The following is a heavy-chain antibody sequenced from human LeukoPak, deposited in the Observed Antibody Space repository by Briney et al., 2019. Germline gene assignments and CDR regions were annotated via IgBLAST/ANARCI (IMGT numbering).Heavy chain of an antibody. CDR1: GGSISSGGYY. V-gene: IGHV4-31*03. Sequence: SQTLSLTCTVSGGSISSGGYYWSWIRQHPGKGLEWIGYIYYSGSTYYNPSLKSRVTISVDTSKNQFSLKLSSVTAADTAGDYCPRGGTMVRGVTWNYYYYGMDVWGQGTTVTVSS. CDR2: IYYSGST. CDR3: PRGGTMVRGVTWNYYYYGMDV. J-gene: IGHJ6*02. D-gene: IGHD3-10*01.